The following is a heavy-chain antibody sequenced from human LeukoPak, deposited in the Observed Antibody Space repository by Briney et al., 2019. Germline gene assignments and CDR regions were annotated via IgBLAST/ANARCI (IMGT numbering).Heavy chain of an antibody. J-gene: IGHJ4*02. Sequence: SHTHSLTCAISGDSVSSNSAAWNWIRQSPSRALEWLGSTYYRSKWYNDYAVSVKSRITINPDTSKNQFSLQLNSVTPEDTAVYYCAREDCSSTSCYFDYWGQGTLVTVSS. V-gene: IGHV6-1*01. CDR3: AREDCSSTSCYFDY. CDR1: GDSVSSNSAA. D-gene: IGHD2-2*01. CDR2: TYYRSKWYN.